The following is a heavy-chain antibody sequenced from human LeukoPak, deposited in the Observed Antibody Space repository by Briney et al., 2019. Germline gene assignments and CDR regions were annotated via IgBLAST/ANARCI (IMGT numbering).Heavy chain of an antibody. CDR3: AKDITLPVYYFDY. Sequence: GGSLRLSCAASGFTFSSYAMSWVRQAPGKGLEWVSAISGSGGSTYYADSGKGRFTISRDNSKNTLYLQMNSLRAEDTAVYYRAKDITLPVYYFDYWGQGTLVTVSS. CDR2: ISGSGGST. D-gene: IGHD3-10*01. J-gene: IGHJ4*02. V-gene: IGHV3-23*01. CDR1: GFTFSSYA.